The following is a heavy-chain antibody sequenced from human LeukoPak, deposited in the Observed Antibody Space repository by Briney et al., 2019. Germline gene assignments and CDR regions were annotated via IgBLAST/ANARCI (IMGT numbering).Heavy chain of an antibody. CDR3: AREWSAFDF. Sequence: SETLSLTCTVSGDSRDYHKWNLIRQPPGKGLEWLGYIYYSGSTNYNPALKSRVTISVDTSKNQFSLKLNSVTSADTAVYYCAREWSAFDFWGQGTMVTVSS. J-gene: IGHJ3*01. V-gene: IGHV4-59*11. CDR1: GDSRDYHK. CDR2: IYYSGST. D-gene: IGHD3-3*01.